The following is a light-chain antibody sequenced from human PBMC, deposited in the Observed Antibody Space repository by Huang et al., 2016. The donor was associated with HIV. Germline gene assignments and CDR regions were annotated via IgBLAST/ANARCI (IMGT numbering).Light chain of an antibody. J-gene: IGKJ4*01. Sequence: EIVMTQSPATLSVSPGERATLSCRASQSVTSNLAWYQQKPGQAPRLLIYGASTRATDIPVRFSGSGSGTEFTRTISTLQSEDSAVYYCQQYNKWPPLTFGGGTKVEIK. CDR1: QSVTSN. V-gene: IGKV3-15*01. CDR2: GAS. CDR3: QQYNKWPPLT.